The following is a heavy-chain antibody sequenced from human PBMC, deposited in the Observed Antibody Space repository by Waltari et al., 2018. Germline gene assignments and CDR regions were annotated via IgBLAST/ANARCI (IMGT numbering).Heavy chain of an antibody. V-gene: IGHV4-4*07. D-gene: IGHD1-1*01. CDR2: ISARGVT. Sequence: QVRLQESGPGLVKPSETLSLICSVSDDSISSYFWSWIRQPAGKGLEWIGRISARGVTTYAPSLGSRVSISVDKSKSQVSLTLTSVTAADTATYYCARDRLPTTLEAFDLWGQGTMVTVSS. J-gene: IGHJ3*01. CDR3: ARDRLPTTLEAFDL. CDR1: DDSISSYF.